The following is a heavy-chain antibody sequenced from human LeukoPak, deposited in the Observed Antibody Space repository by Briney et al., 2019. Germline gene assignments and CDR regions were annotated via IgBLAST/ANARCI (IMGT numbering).Heavy chain of an antibody. V-gene: IGHV1-18*01. Sequence: ASVKVSCKASGYTFTSYGISWVRQAPGQGLEWMGWISTDNGNTNYAQKHQGRVTMTTDTSTSTAYMELRSLRSDDTAVYYCARGGHRGTHYSVDYWGQGTLVTVSS. CDR3: ARGGHRGTHYSVDY. D-gene: IGHD1-26*01. CDR1: GYTFTSYG. CDR2: ISTDNGNT. J-gene: IGHJ4*02.